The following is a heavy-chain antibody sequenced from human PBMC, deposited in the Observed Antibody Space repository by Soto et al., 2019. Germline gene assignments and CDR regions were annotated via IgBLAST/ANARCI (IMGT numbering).Heavy chain of an antibody. CDR1: GGSISSYY. V-gene: IGHV4-59*01. J-gene: IGHJ4*02. CDR3: ARGSGELGY. CDR2: IYYSGST. D-gene: IGHD1-26*01. Sequence: QVQLQESGPGLVKPSETLSLTCTVSGGSISSYYWSWIRQPPGKGLEWIGYIYYSGSTNYNPSLKCRVTISVDTSKNQFSLKLSSVTAADTAVYYCARGSGELGYWGQGTLVTVSS.